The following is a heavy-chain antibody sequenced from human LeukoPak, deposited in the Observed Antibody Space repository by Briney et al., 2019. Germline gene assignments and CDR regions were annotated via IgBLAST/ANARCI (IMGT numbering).Heavy chain of an antibody. CDR1: GGSISSSSYY. D-gene: IGHD4-17*01. J-gene: IGHJ4*02. V-gene: IGHV4-39*01. Sequence: SETLSLTCTVSGGSISSSSYYWGWTRQPPGKGLEWIGSIYYSGNTYYNPSLKSRVTISVDTSKNQFSLKLSSVTAADTAVYYCARMTMVTTYFDYWGQGTLVTVSS. CDR3: ARMTMVTTYFDY. CDR2: IYYSGNT.